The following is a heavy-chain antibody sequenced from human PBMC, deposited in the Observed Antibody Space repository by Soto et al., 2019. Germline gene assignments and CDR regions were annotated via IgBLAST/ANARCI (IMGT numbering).Heavy chain of an antibody. D-gene: IGHD6-13*01. CDR2: ISSNSAYI. CDR1: GFTFRSFT. Sequence: LTVSCAASGFTFRSFTMNWLRQAPGQGLEWVSTISSNSAYIYYTDALRGRFTISRDNAKKSLHLQMNSLRAEDTAVYYCTRDASRDSSARGWFDPWGPGTLVTV. CDR3: TRDASRDSSARGWFDP. J-gene: IGHJ5*02. V-gene: IGHV3-21*01.